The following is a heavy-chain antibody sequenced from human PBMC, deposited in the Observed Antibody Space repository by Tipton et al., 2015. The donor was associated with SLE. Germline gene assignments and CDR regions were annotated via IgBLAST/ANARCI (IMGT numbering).Heavy chain of an antibody. CDR1: GGSISSGGYY. CDR3: ARSLGILTVYYKGYWYFDL. Sequence: TLSLTCTVSGGSISSGGYYWSWIRQHPGKGLEWIGYIYYSGSTYYNPSLKSRVTISVDTSKNQFSLKLSSVTAADTAVYYCARSLGILTVYYKGYWYFDLWGRVSLFTVSS. CDR2: IYYSGST. J-gene: IGHJ2*01. D-gene: IGHD3-9*01. V-gene: IGHV4-31*03.